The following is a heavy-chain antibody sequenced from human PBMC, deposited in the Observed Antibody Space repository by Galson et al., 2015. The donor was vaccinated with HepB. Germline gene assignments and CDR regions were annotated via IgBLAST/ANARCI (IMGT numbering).Heavy chain of an antibody. Sequence: SLRLSCAASGFTFSSYAMSWVRQAPGKGLEWVSTISGSGGSTYYADSVKGRFTISRDNSKNTLYLQMNSLRAEDTAVYYCAKGRRGIFGVVIKYYYYYYGMDVWGQGTTVTVSS. V-gene: IGHV3-23*01. D-gene: IGHD3-3*01. CDR2: ISGSGGST. J-gene: IGHJ6*02. CDR1: GFTFSSYA. CDR3: AKGRRGIFGVVIKYYYYYYGMDV.